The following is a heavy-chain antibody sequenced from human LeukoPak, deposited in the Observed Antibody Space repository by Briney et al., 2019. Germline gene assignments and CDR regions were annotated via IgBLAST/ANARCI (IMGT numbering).Heavy chain of an antibody. CDR1: GFTFRSYW. V-gene: IGHV3-7*01. D-gene: IGHD3-16*01. J-gene: IGHJ4*02. CDR3: ARDGGPFDS. Sequence: GGSLRLSCAASGFTFRSYWMSWVRQAPGKGLEWVANINQDGSEKYYVESVKGRFTISRGNAKKSLYLQMNSLRADDTAVYYCARDGGPFDSWGQGTLVTVSS. CDR2: INQDGSEK.